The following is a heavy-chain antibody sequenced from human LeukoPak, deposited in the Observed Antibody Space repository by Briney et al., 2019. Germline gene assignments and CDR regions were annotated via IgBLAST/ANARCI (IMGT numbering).Heavy chain of an antibody. D-gene: IGHD6-13*01. J-gene: IGHJ4*02. CDR2: ISYDGSNK. CDR1: GFTFSSYA. V-gene: IGHV3-30-3*01. Sequence: GGSLRLSCAASGFTFSSYAMHWVRQAPGKGLEWVAVISYDGSNKYYADSVKGRFTISRDNAKNSLYLQMNSLRAEDTALYYCAKDKRHGSSWYYFDYWGQGTLVTVSS. CDR3: AKDKRHGSSWYYFDY.